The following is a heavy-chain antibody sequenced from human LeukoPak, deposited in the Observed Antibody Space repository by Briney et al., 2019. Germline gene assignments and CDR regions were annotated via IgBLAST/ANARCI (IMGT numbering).Heavy chain of an antibody. CDR3: ARYYYDSSGYWHYFDY. CDR2: IYYSGST. D-gene: IGHD3-22*01. Sequence: SETLSLTCTVSGGSVSSGSYYWSWIRQPPGKGLEWIGYIYYSGSTNYNPSLKSRVTISVDTSKNQFSLKLSSVTAADTAVYYCARYYYDSSGYWHYFDYWGQGTLVTVPS. J-gene: IGHJ4*02. CDR1: GGSVSSGSYY. V-gene: IGHV4-61*01.